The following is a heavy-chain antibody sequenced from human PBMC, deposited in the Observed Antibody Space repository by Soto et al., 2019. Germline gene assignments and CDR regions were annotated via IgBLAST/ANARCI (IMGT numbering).Heavy chain of an antibody. CDR2: INPNSGGT. Sequence: ASVKVSCKASGYTFTGYYMHWVRQAPGQGLEWMGWINPNSGGTNYAQKFQGWVTMTRDTSISTAYMELSRLRSDDTAVYYFARGKYCTNGVCLRYYYYGMDVWGQGTTVTVSS. D-gene: IGHD2-8*01. CDR1: GYTFTGYY. CDR3: ARGKYCTNGVCLRYYYYGMDV. V-gene: IGHV1-2*04. J-gene: IGHJ6*02.